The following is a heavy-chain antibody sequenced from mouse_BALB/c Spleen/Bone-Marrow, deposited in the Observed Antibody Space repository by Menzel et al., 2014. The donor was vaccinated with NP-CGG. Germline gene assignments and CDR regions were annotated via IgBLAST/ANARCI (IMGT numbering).Heavy chain of an antibody. Sequence: QVQLQQPGAELVRPGSSVKISCKASGYTFSNFWMNWVKQRPGQGLEWIGQIHPGDGDTNNNGKFKGKATLTTDKSSSTAYMHLSSLSSEDSAVYSCARVYYGNLDYWGQGTTLTVSS. CDR2: IHPGDGDT. D-gene: IGHD2-1*01. J-gene: IGHJ2*01. V-gene: IGHV1-80*01. CDR3: ARVYYGNLDY. CDR1: GYTFSNFW.